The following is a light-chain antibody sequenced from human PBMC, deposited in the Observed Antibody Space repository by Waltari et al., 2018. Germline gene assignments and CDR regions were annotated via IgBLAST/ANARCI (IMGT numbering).Light chain of an antibody. V-gene: IGLV2-14*01. CDR2: AVS. CDR3: SSYTSSSTWV. J-gene: IGLJ3*02. CDR1: SSDVGSYNY. Sequence: QSALTQPASVSGSPGQSITISCTGTSSDVGSYNYVSWYQQHAGKDPKLIFYAVSTRPSGVSNVFSGSKSGNTASLTSSGLQAEDEADYYCSSYTSSSTWVFGGGTKVTVL.